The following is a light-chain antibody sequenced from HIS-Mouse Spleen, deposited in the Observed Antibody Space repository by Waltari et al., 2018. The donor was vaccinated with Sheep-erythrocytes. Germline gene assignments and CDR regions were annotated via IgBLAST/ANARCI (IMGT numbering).Light chain of an antibody. V-gene: IGKV1-9*01. J-gene: IGKJ3*01. CDR1: HGISSY. CDR2: AAS. CDR3: QQLNSYPPA. Sequence: DIQLTQSPSFLSASVGDRVTITCRASHGISSYLAWYQQKPGKGPKLLIYAASTLQSGVPSRFSGSGSGTEFTLTISSLQPEDFATYYCQQLNSYPPAFGPGTKVDIK.